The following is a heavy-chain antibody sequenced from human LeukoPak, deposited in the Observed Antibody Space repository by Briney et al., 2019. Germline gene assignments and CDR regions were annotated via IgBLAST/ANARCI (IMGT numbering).Heavy chain of an antibody. CDR2: INHSGST. Sequence: PSETLSLTCAVYGGSFSGYYWSWIRQPPGKGLEWIGEINHSGSTNYNPSLKSRVTISVDTSKNQFSLKLSSVTAADTAVYYCARGANCTNGVCYQAEAYYFDYWGQGTLVTVSS. V-gene: IGHV4-34*01. CDR3: ARGANCTNGVCYQAEAYYFDY. J-gene: IGHJ4*02. D-gene: IGHD2-8*01. CDR1: GGSFSGYY.